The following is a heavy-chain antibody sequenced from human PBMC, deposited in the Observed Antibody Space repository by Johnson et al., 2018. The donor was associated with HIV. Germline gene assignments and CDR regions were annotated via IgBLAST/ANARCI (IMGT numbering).Heavy chain of an antibody. CDR3: AKDPRYKYGGAFDI. CDR1: GFTLTTYA. Sequence: QVQLVESGGDMVQPGRSLRLSCAASGFTLTTYAMHWVRQAPGKGLEWVAVISSDGNNKYYADSVKGRFTISRDNSMNTLYLQMNILTIDDTAVYYCAKDPRYKYGGAFDIWGQGTMVTVSS. D-gene: IGHD3-16*01. J-gene: IGHJ3*02. CDR2: ISSDGNNK. V-gene: IGHV3-30*18.